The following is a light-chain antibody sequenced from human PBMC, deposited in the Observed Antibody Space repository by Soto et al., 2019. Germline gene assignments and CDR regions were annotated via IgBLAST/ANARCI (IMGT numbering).Light chain of an antibody. CDR1: QTGSSKY. J-gene: IGKJ1*01. Sequence: THPPPTLSVSPGERATLSCRASQTGSSKYLAWSKQKPGQAPRLLIDGTSTRATGVPDRFSGSGSGTDFTLTITRLEPEDFAVCYWQQYSSSRTFGEGTRVDI. CDR3: QQYSSSRT. V-gene: IGKV3-20*01. CDR2: GTS.